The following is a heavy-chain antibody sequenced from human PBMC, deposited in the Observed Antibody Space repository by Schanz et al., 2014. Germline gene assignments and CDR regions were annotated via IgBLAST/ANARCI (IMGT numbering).Heavy chain of an antibody. J-gene: IGHJ6*02. CDR1: GFTFSTYW. CDR2: IKQDGSEK. Sequence: VQLVESGGGVVQPGRSLRLSCAASGFTFSTYWMSWVRQAPGKGLEWVAKIKQDGSEKYYVDSVKGRFTISRDNAKNSLDLQMNSLRAEDTAVYYCARPLGPNYYYYGLDVWGQGTTVTVSS. V-gene: IGHV3-7*01. CDR3: ARPLGPNYYYYGLDV.